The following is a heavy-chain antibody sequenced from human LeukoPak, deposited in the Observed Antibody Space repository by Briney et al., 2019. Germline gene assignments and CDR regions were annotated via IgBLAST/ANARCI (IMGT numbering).Heavy chain of an antibody. D-gene: IGHD6-13*01. CDR3: AKGEAAAGYYFDY. J-gene: IGHJ4*02. Sequence: GGSLRLSCAASGFTFSSYGMHWVRQAPGKGLEWVAVIWYDGSNKYYADSVKGRFTISRDNSKNTLYLQMNSLRAEDTAVYYCAKGEAAAGYYFDYWGQGTLVTVSS. CDR1: GFTFSSYG. CDR2: IWYDGSNK. V-gene: IGHV3-33*06.